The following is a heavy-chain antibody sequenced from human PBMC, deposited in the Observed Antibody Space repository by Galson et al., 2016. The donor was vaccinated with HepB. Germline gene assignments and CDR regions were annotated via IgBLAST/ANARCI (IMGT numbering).Heavy chain of an antibody. CDR3: GRDGTGPSSAWGIADY. V-gene: IGHV3-7*03. D-gene: IGHD6-19*01. J-gene: IGHJ4*02. CDR2: IKEDGSQK. CDR1: GFTFENYW. Sequence: SLRLSCAAPGFTFENYWMSWVRQAPGKGLEWVADIKEDGSQKYYLDSVKGRFTISRDNAKNSLFLQMNSLVVEDTAVYYCGRDGTGPSSAWGIADYWGQGTLVTVSS.